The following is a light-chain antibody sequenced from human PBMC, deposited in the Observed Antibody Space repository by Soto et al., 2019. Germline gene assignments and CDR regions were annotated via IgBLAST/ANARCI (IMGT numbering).Light chain of an antibody. CDR2: WAS. CDR1: QSVLYSSNNKDY. CDR3: QQYYNTPYT. J-gene: IGKJ2*01. Sequence: DIVVTQSPDSLAVSLGERATINCKSSQSVLYSSNNKDYLAWYQQKPGQPPKLLIYWASTRESGVPDRFSGSGSGTEFTLTISSLQAEDVAVYYCQQYYNTPYTFGQGTKLEIK. V-gene: IGKV4-1*01.